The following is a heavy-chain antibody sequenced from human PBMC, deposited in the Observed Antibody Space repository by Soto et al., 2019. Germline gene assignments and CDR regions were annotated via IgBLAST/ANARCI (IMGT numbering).Heavy chain of an antibody. Sequence: ASVKVSCKASGYTFTSYAMHWVRQAPGQRLEWMGWINAGNGNTKYSQKFQGRVTITRDTSASTAYMELSSLRSEDTAVYYCARERSGYENLHYYYYYMDVWGKGTTVTVSS. J-gene: IGHJ6*03. D-gene: IGHD5-12*01. V-gene: IGHV1-3*01. CDR3: ARERSGYENLHYYYYYMDV. CDR1: GYTFTSYA. CDR2: INAGNGNT.